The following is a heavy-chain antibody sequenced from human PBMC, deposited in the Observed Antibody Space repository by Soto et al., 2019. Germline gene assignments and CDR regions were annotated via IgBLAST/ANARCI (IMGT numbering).Heavy chain of an antibody. CDR1: GGSISSGGYY. CDR2: IYYSGST. V-gene: IGHV4-31*03. J-gene: IGHJ5*02. CDR3: ARVELKYCSSTSCLNWFDP. Sequence: PSETLSLTCTVSGGSISSGGYYWSWIRQHPGKGPEWIGYIYYSGSTYYNPSLKSRVTISVDTSKNQFSLKLSSVTAADTAVYYCARVELKYCSSTSCLNWFDPWGQGTLVTVSS. D-gene: IGHD2-2*01.